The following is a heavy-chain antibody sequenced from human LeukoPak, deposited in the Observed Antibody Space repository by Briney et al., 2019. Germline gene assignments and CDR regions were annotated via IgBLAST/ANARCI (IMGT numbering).Heavy chain of an antibody. Sequence: SETLSLTCTVSDGSFRDHYWTWIRQSPRTGLEWIGQISYTGSTLYNPSFHRRVTFTLDTPNNQFSLNLMSVTAADTVAYSCTRGHSAFDDVWGQGTMVTVSS. V-gene: IGHV4-59*08. CDR1: DGSFRDHY. J-gene: IGHJ3*01. D-gene: IGHD1-26*01. CDR2: ISYTGST. CDR3: TRGHSAFDDV.